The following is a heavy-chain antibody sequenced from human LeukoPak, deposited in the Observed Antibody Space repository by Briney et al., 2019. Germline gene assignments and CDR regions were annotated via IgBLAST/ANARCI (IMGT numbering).Heavy chain of an antibody. CDR2: IRQDGSEK. CDR3: ARDMAQYQLSPWYFDY. D-gene: IGHD2-2*01. Sequence: AGSLRLSRAVSGFTFSRYWMNWVRQAPGKGLEWVANIRQDGSEKYYVDSVKGRFIIARDNAKNSLYLQMNSLRAEDTAVYYCARDMAQYQLSPWYFDYWGQGTLVTVSS. CDR1: GFTFSRYW. V-gene: IGHV3-7*01. J-gene: IGHJ4*02.